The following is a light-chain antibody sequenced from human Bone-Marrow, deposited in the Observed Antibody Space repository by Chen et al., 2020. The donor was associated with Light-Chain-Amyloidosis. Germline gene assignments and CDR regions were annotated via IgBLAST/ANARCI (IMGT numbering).Light chain of an antibody. CDR1: SGDVGTYHY. Sequence: QSALTQPASVAGSPGQPITIPCTGTSGDVGTYHYVSWYQQHSGKAPKVMIYAVSNRPSGVSNRFSGSKSGNTASLTISGLQAEDEADYYCSSFTSSSSYVFGPGTKVTVL. CDR2: AVS. J-gene: IGLJ1*01. CDR3: SSFTSSSSYV. V-gene: IGLV2-14*01.